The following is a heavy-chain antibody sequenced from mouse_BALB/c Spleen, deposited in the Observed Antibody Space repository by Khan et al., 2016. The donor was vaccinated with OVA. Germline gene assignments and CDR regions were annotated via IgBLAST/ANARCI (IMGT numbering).Heavy chain of an antibody. CDR1: GYTFTNYG. Sequence: QIQLVQSGPELKKPGETVKISCKASGYTFTNYGMNWVKQAPGKGLKWMGWINTYTGEPTYADDFKGRFAFSLETSASTAYLQINNLKNEDTATYFCARGYGYFDVWGAGTTVTVSS. J-gene: IGHJ1*01. V-gene: IGHV9-3-1*01. CDR3: ARGYGYFDV. CDR2: INTYTGEP.